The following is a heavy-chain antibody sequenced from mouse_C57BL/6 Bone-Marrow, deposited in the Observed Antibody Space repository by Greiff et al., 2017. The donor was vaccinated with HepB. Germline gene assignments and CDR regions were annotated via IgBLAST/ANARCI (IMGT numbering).Heavy chain of an antibody. V-gene: IGHV1-4*01. CDR3: ARKVITGAIDY. D-gene: IGHD4-1*01. Sequence: QVQLQQSGAELARPGASVKMSCKASGYTFTSYTMHWVKQRPGQGLEWIGYINPSSGYTKYNQKFKDKATLTADKSSSTAYMQLSSLTSEDSAVYYCARKVITGAIDYWGQGTSVTVSS. CDR1: GYTFTSYT. J-gene: IGHJ4*01. CDR2: INPSSGYT.